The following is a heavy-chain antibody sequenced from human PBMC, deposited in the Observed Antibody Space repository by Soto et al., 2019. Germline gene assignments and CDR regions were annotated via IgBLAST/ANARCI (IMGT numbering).Heavy chain of an antibody. V-gene: IGHV4-4*02. CDR2: IYHSGST. Sequence: QVQLQESGPGLVKPSGTLSLTCAVSGGSISSSNWWSWVRQPPGKGLEWIGEIYHSGSTNYNPSLKCRVTISVDKSKNQYSLKLSSVTAADTAVYYCARAPRYYYDSSGYYYEVGGYFDYWGQGTLVTVSS. D-gene: IGHD3-22*01. CDR1: GGSISSSNW. J-gene: IGHJ4*02. CDR3: ARAPRYYYDSSGYYYEVGGYFDY.